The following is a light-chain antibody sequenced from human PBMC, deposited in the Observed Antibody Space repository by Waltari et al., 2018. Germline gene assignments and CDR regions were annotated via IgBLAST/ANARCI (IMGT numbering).Light chain of an antibody. CDR2: AVS. V-gene: IGKV1-8*01. CDR3: EQYYAYPPT. Sequence: SPSSFAASTGDRVTITCRASQGVNSYLAWYQQKPGSAPKLLIYAVSTLQSGVPSRFSGSGSGTEFTLTISCLQSEDFATYYCEQYYAYPPTFGQGTKVEIK. J-gene: IGKJ1*01. CDR1: QGVNSY.